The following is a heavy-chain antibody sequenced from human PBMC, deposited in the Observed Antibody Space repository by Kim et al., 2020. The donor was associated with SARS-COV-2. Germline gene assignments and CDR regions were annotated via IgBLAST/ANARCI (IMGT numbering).Heavy chain of an antibody. CDR1: GGSFSGYY. CDR3: ARGTRRGSSWYRAWFDP. CDR2: INHSGST. J-gene: IGHJ5*02. D-gene: IGHD6-13*01. V-gene: IGHV4-34*01. Sequence: SETLSLTCAVYGGSFSGYYWSWIRQPPGKGLEWIGEINHSGSTNYNPSLKSRVTISVDTSKNQFSLKLSSVTAADTAVYYCARGTRRGSSWYRAWFDPWGQGTLVTVSS.